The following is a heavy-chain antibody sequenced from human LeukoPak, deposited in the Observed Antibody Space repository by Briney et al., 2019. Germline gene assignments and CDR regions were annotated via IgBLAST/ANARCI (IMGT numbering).Heavy chain of an antibody. J-gene: IGHJ3*02. Sequence: KASETLSLTCAVSGGSISSSNWWSWVRQPPGKGLEWIGEIYHSGGSNYNPSLKSRVTISVDTSKNHFSLKLSSVTAADTAVYYCARLGSTFDIWGQGTMVTVSS. CDR1: GGSISSSNW. V-gene: IGHV4-4*02. CDR2: IYHSGGS. CDR3: ARLGSTFDI. D-gene: IGHD2-2*01.